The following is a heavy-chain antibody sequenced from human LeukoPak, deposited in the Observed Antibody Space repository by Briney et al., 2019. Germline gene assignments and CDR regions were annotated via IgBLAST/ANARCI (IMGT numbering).Heavy chain of an antibody. Sequence: SETLSLTCAVSGGSISSSNWWSWIRPPPGKGLEWIGEIYHSGSTNYNPSLKGRVTISVDKSKTQFSLKLSSVTAADTAVYYCARAPVGWSGLKNWFDPWGQGTLVTVSS. CDR3: ARAPVGWSGLKNWFDP. V-gene: IGHV4-4*02. CDR2: IYHSGST. CDR1: GGSISSSNW. J-gene: IGHJ5*02. D-gene: IGHD3-3*01.